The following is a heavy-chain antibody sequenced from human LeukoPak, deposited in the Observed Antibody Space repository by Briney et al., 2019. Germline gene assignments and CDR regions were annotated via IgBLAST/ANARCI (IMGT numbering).Heavy chain of an antibody. CDR1: GGSISSSGYY. CDR2: IYYSGST. D-gene: IGHD4-23*01. V-gene: IGHV4-31*03. CDR3: GRDGNYYFDY. Sequence: SQTLSLTCTVSGGSISSSGYYWSWIRQYPGKGLEWIGYIYYSGSTYYNPSLKSRVTISVDTSKNQFSLRLSSVTAADTAVYYCGRDGNYYFDYWGQGTLVTVSS. J-gene: IGHJ4*02.